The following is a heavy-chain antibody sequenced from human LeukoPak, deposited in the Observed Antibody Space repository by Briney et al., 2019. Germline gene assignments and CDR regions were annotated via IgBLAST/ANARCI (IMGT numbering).Heavy chain of an antibody. CDR2: VYYIGST. CDR3: ARRYYDSSGYYYYYYYMDV. Sequence: SETLSLTCAVYGGSFSGYYWSWIRQPPGKGPEWIGSVYYIGSTFYSPSLKSRVTISVDKSKNHFSLKLTSVTAADTAIYYCARRYYDSSGYYYYYYYMDVWGKGTTVTVSS. J-gene: IGHJ6*03. D-gene: IGHD3-22*01. CDR1: GGSFSGYY. V-gene: IGHV4-34*01.